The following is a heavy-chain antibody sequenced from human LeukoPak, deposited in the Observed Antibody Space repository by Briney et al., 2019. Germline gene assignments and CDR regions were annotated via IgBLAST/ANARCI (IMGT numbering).Heavy chain of an antibody. V-gene: IGHV5-51*01. CDR1: GYSFTSYW. CDR2: IYPGDSDT. Sequence: GESLKISCKGSGYSFTSYWIGWVRQMPGKGLEWMGIIYPGDSDTRYSPSFQGQVTISADKSISTAYLQWSSLKASDTAMYYCARTNYDILTGYWGGGHFDYWGQGTLVTVSS. J-gene: IGHJ4*02. D-gene: IGHD3-9*01. CDR3: ARTNYDILTGYWGGGHFDY.